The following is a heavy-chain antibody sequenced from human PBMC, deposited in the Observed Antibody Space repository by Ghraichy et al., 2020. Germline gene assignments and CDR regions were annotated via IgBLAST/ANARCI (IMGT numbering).Heavy chain of an antibody. CDR2: INPNSCGT. V-gene: IGHV1-2*02. CDR1: GYTFTGYY. J-gene: IGHJ3*02. CDR3: ARDSEYYDFWSGYQIRDAFDI. Sequence: ASVKVSCKASGYTFTGYYMHWVRQAPGQGLEWMGWINPNSCGTNYAQKFQGRVTMTRDTSISTAYMELSRLRSDDTAVYYCARDSEYYDFWSGYQIRDAFDIWGQGTMVTVSS. D-gene: IGHD3-3*01.